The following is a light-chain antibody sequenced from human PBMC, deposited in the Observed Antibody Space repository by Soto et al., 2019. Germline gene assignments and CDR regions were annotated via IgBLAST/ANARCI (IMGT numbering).Light chain of an antibody. Sequence: EKVLTQSPGTLSLSPGERATLSCRASQTVSSRYLAWYQQKPGQAPRLLIYGVSSRATGIPDRFSGSGSETDFTLTINRLEPEDFAVYYCQQRSNWPLWTFGQGTKV. CDR2: GVS. CDR3: QQRSNWPLWT. V-gene: IGKV3D-20*02. J-gene: IGKJ1*01. CDR1: QTVSSRY.